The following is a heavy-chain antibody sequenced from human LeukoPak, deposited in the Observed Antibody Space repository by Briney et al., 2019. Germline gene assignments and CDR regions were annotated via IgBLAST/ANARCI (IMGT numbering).Heavy chain of an antibody. CDR2: INPIFGTA. D-gene: IGHD2-15*01. J-gene: IGHJ4*02. CDR1: GGTFSSYI. CDR3: AREEYCSGGSCYPRHHFDH. Sequence: GSSVKVSRKASGGTFSSYIITWVRQAPGQGLEWMGGINPIFGTASYAQKFRGRVTFTTDESTSTAYMELTSLKAEDTAVYYCAREEYCSGGSCYPRHHFDHWGQGTLVTVSS. V-gene: IGHV1-69*05.